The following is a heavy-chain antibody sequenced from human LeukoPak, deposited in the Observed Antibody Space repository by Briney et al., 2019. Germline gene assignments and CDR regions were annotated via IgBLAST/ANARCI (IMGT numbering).Heavy chain of an antibody. CDR1: GFTVSSNY. CDR2: IYSGGST. J-gene: IGHJ4*02. V-gene: IGHV3-66*01. Sequence: GGSLRLSCAASGFTVSSNYMSWVRQAPGKGLEWVSVIYSGGSTYYADSEKGRFTISRDNSKNTLYLQMNSLRAEDTAVYYCARDRRLGGYHNWGQGTLVTVSS. D-gene: IGHD3-10*01. CDR3: ARDRRLGGYHN.